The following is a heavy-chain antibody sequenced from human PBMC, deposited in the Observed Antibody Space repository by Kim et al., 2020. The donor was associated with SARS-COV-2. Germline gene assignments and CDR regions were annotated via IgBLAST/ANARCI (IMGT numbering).Heavy chain of an antibody. Sequence: SETLSLTCTVSGGSISSYYWSWIRQPPGKGLEWIGYIYYSGSTNYNPSLKSRVTISVDTSKNQFSLKLSSVTAADTAVYYCARDSAIYYDSSGLDYWGQGPLAPFS. CDR1: GGSISSYY. V-gene: IGHV4-59*01. CDR3: ARDSAIYYDSSGLDY. CDR2: IYYSGST. D-gene: IGHD3-22*01. J-gene: IGHJ4*02.